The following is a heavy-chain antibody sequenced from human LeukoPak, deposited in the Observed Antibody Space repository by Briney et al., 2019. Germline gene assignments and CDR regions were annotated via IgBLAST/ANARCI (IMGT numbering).Heavy chain of an antibody. CDR2: ISSSSSYI. Sequence: GGSLRLSCAASGSTFSSYSMNWVRQAPGKGLEWVSSISSSSSYIYYADSVKGRFTISRDNAKNSLYLQMNSLRAEDTAVYYCARRDSSGYSYFDYWGQGTLVTVSS. CDR3: ARRDSSGYSYFDY. CDR1: GSTFSSYS. J-gene: IGHJ4*02. D-gene: IGHD3-22*01. V-gene: IGHV3-21*01.